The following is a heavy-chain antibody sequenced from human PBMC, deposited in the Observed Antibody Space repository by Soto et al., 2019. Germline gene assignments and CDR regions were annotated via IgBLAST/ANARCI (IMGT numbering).Heavy chain of an antibody. CDR3: VMVDNFVTPTPQDG. CDR1: GYIFVNYG. Sequence: QVQLVQSGDEVKKPGASVKVSCKASGYIFVNYGIAWVRQAPRQGLEWMGWISPYTGNTHSASKVQGRLTMTTDTSPRTAYMDLGSLTFGETAVYYCVMVDNFVTPTPQDGWGQGDTVTVSS. CDR2: ISPYTGNT. V-gene: IGHV1-18*01. D-gene: IGHD5-12*01. J-gene: IGHJ6*01.